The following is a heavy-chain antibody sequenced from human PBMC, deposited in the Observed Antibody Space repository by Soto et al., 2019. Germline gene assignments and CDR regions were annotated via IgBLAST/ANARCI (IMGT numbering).Heavy chain of an antibody. CDR2: IYSGGST. V-gene: IGHV3-53*01. D-gene: IGHD6-13*01. CDR1: GFTVSSNY. CDR3: ARNTLVGSSFLWYHYYGMDV. J-gene: IGHJ6*02. Sequence: GGSLRLSCAASGFTVSSNYMSWVRQAPGKGLEWVSVIYSGGSTYYADSVKGRFTISRDNSKNTLYLQMNSLRAEDTAVYYCARNTLVGSSFLWYHYYGMDVWGQGTTVTVSS.